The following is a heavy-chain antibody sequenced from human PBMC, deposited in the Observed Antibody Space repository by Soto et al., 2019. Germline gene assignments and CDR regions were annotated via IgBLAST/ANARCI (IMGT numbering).Heavy chain of an antibody. Sequence: EVQLLESGGGLVQPGGSLRLSCAASGFAFSNYAMTWVRQVPGKGLEWVSAISGSGGGTFYADSVKGRFTISRDNSKNTLYLQMNSLTAEDTAVYYCAKARMTTVTREAFDIWGQGTMVTVSS. D-gene: IGHD4-17*01. V-gene: IGHV3-23*01. CDR2: ISGSGGGT. J-gene: IGHJ3*02. CDR1: GFAFSNYA. CDR3: AKARMTTVTREAFDI.